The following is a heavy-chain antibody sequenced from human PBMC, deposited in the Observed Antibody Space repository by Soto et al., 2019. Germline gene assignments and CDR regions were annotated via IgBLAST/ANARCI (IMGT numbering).Heavy chain of an antibody. CDR2: IYYSGST. Sequence: SETLSLTCTVSGGSISSGGCYWSWIRKHPGKGLEWIGYIYYSGSTSYNPSLKSRVTISIDTSKNQFSLKLSSVTAADTAVYYCARDGGYGSGSYRFDYWGQGTLVTVSS. CDR1: GGSISSGGCY. CDR3: ARDGGYGSGSYRFDY. V-gene: IGHV4-31*03. D-gene: IGHD3-10*01. J-gene: IGHJ4*02.